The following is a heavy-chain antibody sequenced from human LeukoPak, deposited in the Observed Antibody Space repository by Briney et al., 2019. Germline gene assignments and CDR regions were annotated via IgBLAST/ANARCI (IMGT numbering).Heavy chain of an antibody. D-gene: IGHD2-2*01. Sequence: GGSLRLSCAGSGFNVSRNYMSWVRQAPGKGLEWVSLMYSGGETFYADSVKGRLTISRDISKNTVFLQMNSLREEDTAVYFCASRVPLDYWGQGTLVTVSS. V-gene: IGHV3-66*02. CDR3: ASRVPLDY. CDR2: MYSGGET. CDR1: GFNVSRNY. J-gene: IGHJ4*02.